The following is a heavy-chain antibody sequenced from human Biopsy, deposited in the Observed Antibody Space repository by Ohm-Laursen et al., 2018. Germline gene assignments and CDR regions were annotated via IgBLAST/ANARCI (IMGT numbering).Heavy chain of an antibody. CDR3: ARGSNEYGGLYFPH. CDR1: GGSFTGHY. J-gene: IGHJ1*01. D-gene: IGHD4-23*01. Sequence: SETLSLTCTVSGGSFTGHYWTWIRQPPGKGLEWIGHISHTGYTSYKSSLKSRATISLDTSRKHFSLRLTSLAAADTAVYYCARGSNEYGGLYFPHWGQGTLATVSS. V-gene: IGHV4-59*11. CDR2: ISHTGYT.